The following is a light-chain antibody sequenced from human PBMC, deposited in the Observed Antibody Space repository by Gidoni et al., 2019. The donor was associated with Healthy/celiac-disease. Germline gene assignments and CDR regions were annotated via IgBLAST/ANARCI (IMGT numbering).Light chain of an antibody. V-gene: IGKV1-33*01. CDR1: QDISNY. J-gene: IGKJ2*01. Sequence: DIKMTQSPSALSASVGDRVTITCQASQDISNYLNWYQQKPGKAPKLLIYDASNLETGVPSRFSGSGSGTDFTFTISILQPEDIATYYCQQYDNLPYTFGQGTKLEIK. CDR2: DAS. CDR3: QQYDNLPYT.